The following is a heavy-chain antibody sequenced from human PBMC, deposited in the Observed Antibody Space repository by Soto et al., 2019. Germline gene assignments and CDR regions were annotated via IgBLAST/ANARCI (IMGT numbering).Heavy chain of an antibody. J-gene: IGHJ5*02. Sequence: QVQLVESGGGVVQPGRSLRLSCAASGFTFSSYAMHWVRQAPGKGLEWVAVISYDGSNKYYADSVTVRFTISRDNSKNTLYLQMNSPRAEDTAVYYCARERLGIVTTVTDRDNWFDPWGQGTLVTVAS. CDR3: ARERLGIVTTVTDRDNWFDP. D-gene: IGHD4-17*01. CDR2: ISYDGSNK. CDR1: GFTFSSYA. V-gene: IGHV3-30-3*01.